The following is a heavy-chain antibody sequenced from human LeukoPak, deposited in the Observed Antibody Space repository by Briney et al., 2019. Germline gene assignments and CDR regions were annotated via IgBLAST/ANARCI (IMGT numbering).Heavy chain of an antibody. V-gene: IGHV1-8*02. CDR3: ARGRKIGSTTVTTDREYYFDY. Sequence: GASVKVSCKASGYTFTGYYMHWVRQAPGQGLEWMGWMNPNSGNTGYAQNLQGRVTMTRNTSISTAYMELSSLRSEDTAVYYCARGRKIGSTTVTTDREYYFDYWGQGTLVTVSS. CDR1: GYTFTGYY. J-gene: IGHJ4*02. CDR2: MNPNSGNT. D-gene: IGHD4-17*01.